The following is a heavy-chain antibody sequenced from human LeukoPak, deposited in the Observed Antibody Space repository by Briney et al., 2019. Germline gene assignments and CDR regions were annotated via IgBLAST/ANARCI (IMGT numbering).Heavy chain of an antibody. J-gene: IGHJ4*02. CDR3: ARGGNATVTTVLTFDY. CDR2: IYSGGRT. D-gene: IGHD4-17*01. CDR1: GFTVSSNY. Sequence: GGSLRLSCAASGFTVSSNYMSWVRQAPGKGLEWVSVIYSGGRTYYADSVKGRFTISRDNSKNTLYLQMNSLGDGDTAVYYCARGGNATVTTVLTFDYWGQGTLVTVSS. V-gene: IGHV3-66*01.